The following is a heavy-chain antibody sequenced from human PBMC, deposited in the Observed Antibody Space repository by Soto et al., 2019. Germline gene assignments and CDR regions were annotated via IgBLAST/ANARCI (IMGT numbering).Heavy chain of an antibody. J-gene: IGHJ5*02. CDR3: ARLDPPRRYEYNWFDP. CDR1: GGTFSSYA. D-gene: IGHD3-16*02. V-gene: IGHV1-69*01. CDR2: IIPIFGTA. Sequence: QVQLVQSGAEVKKPGSSVKVSCKASGGTFSSYAISWVRQAPGQGREWMGGIIPIFGTANYAQKFQGRVTITADESTSTAYMELSSLRSEDTAVDYCARLDPPRRYEYNWFDPWGQGTLVTVSS.